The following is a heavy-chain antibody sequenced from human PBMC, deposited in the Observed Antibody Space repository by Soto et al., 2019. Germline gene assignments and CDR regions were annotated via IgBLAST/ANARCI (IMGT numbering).Heavy chain of an antibody. CDR3: TADLPDNWFDP. CDR2: IKSLTDGGAT. Sequence: PGGSLRLSCATSRFSFSNAWMNWVRQAPGRGLEWVGRIKSLTDGGATDYAAPVKGRFTITRDDSKDTLYLHMNNLKTEDTAMYFCTADLPDNWFDPWGQGTRVTVPS. J-gene: IGHJ5*02. D-gene: IGHD3-22*01. CDR1: RFSFSNAW. V-gene: IGHV3-15*01.